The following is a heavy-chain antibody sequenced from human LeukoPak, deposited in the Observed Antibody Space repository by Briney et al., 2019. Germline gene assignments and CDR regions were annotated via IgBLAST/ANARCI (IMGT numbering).Heavy chain of an antibody. V-gene: IGHV1-18*01. CDR1: GYTFTSYG. CDR2: ISAYNGNT. CDR3: AREVAYYDILTGYYTYYFDY. Sequence: ASVKVSCKASGYTFTSYGISWVRQAPGQGLEWMGWISAYNGNTNYAQKFQGRVTMTRDTSISTAYMELSRLRSDDTAVYYCAREVAYYDILTGYYTYYFDYWGQGTLVTVSS. D-gene: IGHD3-9*01. J-gene: IGHJ4*02.